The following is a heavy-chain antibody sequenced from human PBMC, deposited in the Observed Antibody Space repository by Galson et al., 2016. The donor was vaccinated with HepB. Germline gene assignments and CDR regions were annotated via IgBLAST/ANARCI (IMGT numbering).Heavy chain of an antibody. Sequence: SCAASGFTFSSYSMNWVRQAPGKGLEWVSSISSSSSYIYYADSMKGRFTISRDNAKNSLYLQMNSLRAEDTAVYYCATSPILRYFDWLRSQGHERFDYWGQGTLVTVSS. V-gene: IGHV3-21*01. D-gene: IGHD3-9*01. CDR2: ISSSSSYI. CDR1: GFTFSSYS. J-gene: IGHJ4*02. CDR3: ATSPILRYFDWLRSQGHERFDY.